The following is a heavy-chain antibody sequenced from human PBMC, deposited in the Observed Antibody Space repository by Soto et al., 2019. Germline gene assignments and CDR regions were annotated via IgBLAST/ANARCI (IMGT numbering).Heavy chain of an antibody. J-gene: IGHJ4*02. CDR3: ARDRGTRDGYKDY. CDR2: IIPIFGTA. CDR1: GGTFSSYA. V-gene: IGHV1-69*01. Sequence: ASMKGYCKASGGTFSSYAISWVRQAPGQGLEWMGGIIPIFGTANYAQKFQGRVTITADESTSTAYMELSSLRSEDTAVYYCARDRGTRDGYKDYWGQGTLVTVSS. D-gene: IGHD5-12*01.